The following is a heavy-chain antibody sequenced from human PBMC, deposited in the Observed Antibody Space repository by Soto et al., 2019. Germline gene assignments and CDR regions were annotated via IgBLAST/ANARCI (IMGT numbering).Heavy chain of an antibody. CDR3: ARDRGSGSYYSVSDYWYFDL. D-gene: IGHD1-26*01. CDR2: VIPVSGTP. J-gene: IGHJ2*01. Sequence: QVQLVQSGAEVKKPGSSVKVSCKASGGTFSNYAICWVRQAPGQGLEWMGGVIPVSGTPKYAQKFQDRALITADKSTSTAYMELTSLTSEDTAVYFCARDRGSGSYYSVSDYWYFDLWGRGTLVTVSS. V-gene: IGHV1-69*06. CDR1: GGTFSNYA.